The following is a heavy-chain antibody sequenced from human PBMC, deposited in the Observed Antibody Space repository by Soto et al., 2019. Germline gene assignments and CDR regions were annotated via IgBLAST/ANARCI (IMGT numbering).Heavy chain of an antibody. Sequence: GGSLRLSCAASGFTFSSYAMHWVRQAPGKGLEWVAVISYDGSNKYYADSVKGRFTISRDNSKNTLYLQMNSLRAEDTAVYYCARGGWLQPNYYYGMDVWGQGTTVTVSS. D-gene: IGHD5-12*01. CDR2: ISYDGSNK. J-gene: IGHJ6*02. CDR3: ARGGWLQPNYYYGMDV. CDR1: GFTFSSYA. V-gene: IGHV3-30-3*01.